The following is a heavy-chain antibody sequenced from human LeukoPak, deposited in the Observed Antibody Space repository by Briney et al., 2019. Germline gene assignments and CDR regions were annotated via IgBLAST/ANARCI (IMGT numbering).Heavy chain of an antibody. Sequence: ASVKVSCKASGYTFTGYYMHWVRQAPGQGLEWMGWINPDRGGTSYAQKFRGRVTMTRDESTSTAYMELSSLRSEDTAVYYCATLPPHSAATQSFDYWGQGTLVTVSS. V-gene: IGHV1-2*02. CDR1: GYTFTGYY. J-gene: IGHJ4*02. CDR3: ATLPPHSAATQSFDY. D-gene: IGHD1-26*01. CDR2: INPDRGGT.